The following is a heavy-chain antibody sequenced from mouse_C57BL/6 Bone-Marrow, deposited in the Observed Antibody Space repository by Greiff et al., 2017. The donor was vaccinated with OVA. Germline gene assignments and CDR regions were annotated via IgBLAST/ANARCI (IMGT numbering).Heavy chain of an antibody. J-gene: IGHJ3*01. D-gene: IGHD2-3*01. V-gene: IGHV1-52*01. Sequence: QVQLQQSGAELVRPGSSVKLSCKASGYTFTSYWMHWVKQRPIQGLEWIGNIDPSDSETHYNQKFKDKATLTVDKSSSTAYMQLSSLTSEDSAVYYCARSVIYDGYPAWFAYWGQGTLVTVSA. CDR2: IDPSDSET. CDR1: GYTFTSYW. CDR3: ARSVIYDGYPAWFAY.